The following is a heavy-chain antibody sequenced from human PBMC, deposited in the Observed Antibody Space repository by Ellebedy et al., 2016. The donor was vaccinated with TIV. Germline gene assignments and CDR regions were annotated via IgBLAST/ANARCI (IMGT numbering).Heavy chain of an antibody. J-gene: IGHJ4*02. D-gene: IGHD5-12*01. V-gene: IGHV1-69*02. CDR1: GYTLTELS. CDR2: IIPILGIA. CDR3: ARWAGYSETFEGPFDY. Sequence: AASVKVSCKVSGYTLTELSMHWARQAPGQGLEWMGRIIPILGIANYAQKFQGRVTITADKSTSTAYMDLSSLRSEDTAVYFCARWAGYSETFEGPFDYWGQGTLVTVSS.